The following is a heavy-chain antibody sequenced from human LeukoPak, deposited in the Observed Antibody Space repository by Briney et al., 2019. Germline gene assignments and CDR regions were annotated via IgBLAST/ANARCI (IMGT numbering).Heavy chain of an antibody. CDR3: AREPTAMVSLNWFDP. D-gene: IGHD2-2*01. Sequence: ASVKVSCKASGYTFTGYGISWVRQAPGQGLEWMGWISAYNGNTNYGQKFQDRVIMTTDTSATTAYMELRSLKSDDTAVYYCAREPTAMVSLNWFDPWGQGTLVTVSS. J-gene: IGHJ5*02. CDR2: ISAYNGNT. CDR1: GYTFTGYG. V-gene: IGHV1-18*01.